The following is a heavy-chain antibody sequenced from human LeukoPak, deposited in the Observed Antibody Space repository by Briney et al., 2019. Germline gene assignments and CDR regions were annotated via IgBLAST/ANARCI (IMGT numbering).Heavy chain of an antibody. CDR2: IKSKTDGGTT. V-gene: IGHV3-15*01. J-gene: IGHJ4*02. Sequence: GGSLRLSCAASGFTFSNAWTSWVRQAPGKGLEWVGRIKSKTDGGTTDYAAPVKGRFTISRDDSKNTLYLQMNSLKTEDTAVYYCTTDQSYGYLPISYWGQGTLVTVSS. CDR3: TTDQSYGYLPISY. D-gene: IGHD5-18*01. CDR1: GFTFSNAW.